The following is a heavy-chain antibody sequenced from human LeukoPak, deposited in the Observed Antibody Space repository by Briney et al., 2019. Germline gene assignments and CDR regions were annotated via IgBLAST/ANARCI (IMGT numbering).Heavy chain of an antibody. D-gene: IGHD2-2*01. CDR2: IYYTGST. CDR1: GASISDYY. V-gene: IGHV4-59*08. J-gene: IGHJ4*02. CDR3: ARHSRAYSSTSGTFEY. Sequence: SETLSLTCTVSGASISDYYWSWIRQPPGKGLEWFGHIYYTGSTKYNPSLESRVTISMDTSKNHLYLKLSSVTAADTAMYYCARHSRAYSSTSGTFEYWGQGTLVTVSS.